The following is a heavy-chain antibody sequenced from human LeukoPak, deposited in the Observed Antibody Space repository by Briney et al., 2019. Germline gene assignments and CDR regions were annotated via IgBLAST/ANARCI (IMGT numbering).Heavy chain of an antibody. J-gene: IGHJ5*02. D-gene: IGHD3-22*01. CDR2: MIYSGST. V-gene: IGHV4-39*07. Sequence: SETLSLTCTVSGGSISSSSYFWGWIRQPPGKGLEWIGNMIYSGSTYYNPSLKNRVSMSVDTPKNQFSLKLSSVTAADTAVYYCARVLYYYDRRGYYYDWFDPWGQGTLVTVSS. CDR1: GGSISSSSYF. CDR3: ARVLYYYDRRGYYYDWFDP.